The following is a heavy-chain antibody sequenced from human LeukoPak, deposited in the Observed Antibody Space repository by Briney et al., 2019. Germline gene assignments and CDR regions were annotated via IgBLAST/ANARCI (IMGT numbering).Heavy chain of an antibody. J-gene: IGHJ4*02. CDR1: GFTFSNTW. D-gene: IGHD3-16*01. CDR3: VGAFLGY. CDR2: IKIKIDGATA. V-gene: IGHV3-15*01. Sequence: GGSLRLSCAASGFTFSNTWMSWVRQAPGKGLEWVGRIKIKIDGATADYAAPVKGRFTISRDDSKNTLYLQMSSLKTEDTAVYYCVGAFLGYWGQGTLVTVSS.